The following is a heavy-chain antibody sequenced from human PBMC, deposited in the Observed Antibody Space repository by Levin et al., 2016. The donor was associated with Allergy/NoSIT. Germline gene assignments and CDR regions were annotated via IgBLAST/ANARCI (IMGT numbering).Heavy chain of an antibody. Sequence: WIRQPPGKGLEWVSSISSSSSYIYYADSVKGRFTISRDNAKNSLYLQMNSLRAEDTAVYYCAKVRSCCKTRYSSSWYLEDAFDIWGQGTMVTVSS. CDR2: ISSSSSYI. V-gene: IGHV3-21*01. J-gene: IGHJ3*02. CDR3: AKVRSCCKTRYSSSWYLEDAFDI. D-gene: IGHD6-13*01.